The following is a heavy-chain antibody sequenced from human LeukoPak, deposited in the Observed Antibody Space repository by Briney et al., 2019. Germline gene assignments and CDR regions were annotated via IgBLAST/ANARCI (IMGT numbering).Heavy chain of an antibody. J-gene: IGHJ4*02. CDR2: ISGSGGST. V-gene: IGHV3-23*01. CDR1: VFTFSSYA. Sequence: QPGGSLRLSCAASVFTFSSYAMSWVRQAPGKGLEWVSAISGSGGSTYYADSVKGRFTISRDNSKNTLYLQMNSLRAEDTAVYYCAKEPPAYYYDSSGYYDYWGQGTLVTVSS. D-gene: IGHD3-22*01. CDR3: AKEPPAYYYDSSGYYDY.